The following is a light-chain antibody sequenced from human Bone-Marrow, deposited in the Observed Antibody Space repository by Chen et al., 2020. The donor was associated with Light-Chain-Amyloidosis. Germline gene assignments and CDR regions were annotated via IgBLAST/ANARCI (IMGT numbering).Light chain of an antibody. J-gene: IGLJ3*02. Sequence: QSVLTQPPSASETPRPRVPIPCSGGSSNIGTNTVNWYRQLQGTAPKLLIYTDDQRPSGVPDRLSGSKSGTSASLTISGLQSDDEADYYCAAWDDDLNGWVFGGGTKLNVL. V-gene: IGLV1-44*01. CDR3: AAWDDDLNGWV. CDR1: SSNIGTNT. CDR2: TDD.